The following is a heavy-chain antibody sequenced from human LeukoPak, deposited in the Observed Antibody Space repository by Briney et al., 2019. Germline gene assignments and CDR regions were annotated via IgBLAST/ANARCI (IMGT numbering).Heavy chain of an antibody. Sequence: PSETLSLTCTVSGGSISSTSNYWGWIRQPPGKGLEWIGSIYYSGSTYYNPSLKSRVTISVDMSKNQFSLRLNSVTAADTAVYYCARQSGDYYDNSGDYSPGWGQGTLVTVSS. D-gene: IGHD3-22*01. CDR2: IYYSGST. CDR3: ARQSGDYYDNSGDYSPG. V-gene: IGHV4-39*01. J-gene: IGHJ4*02. CDR1: GGSISSTSNY.